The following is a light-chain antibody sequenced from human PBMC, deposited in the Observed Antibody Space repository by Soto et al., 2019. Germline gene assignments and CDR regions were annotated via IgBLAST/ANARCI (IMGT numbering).Light chain of an antibody. CDR2: LNSDGSH. CDR3: QTWGTGMRV. CDR1: SGHSSYA. V-gene: IGLV4-69*01. J-gene: IGLJ1*01. Sequence: QSVLTQSPSASASLGASVKLTCTLSSGHSSYAIAWHQQQPEKGPRYLMKLNSDGSHSKGDGIPDRFSGSSSGAERYLTISSLQSEDEADYYCQTWGTGMRVFGTGTKVTVL.